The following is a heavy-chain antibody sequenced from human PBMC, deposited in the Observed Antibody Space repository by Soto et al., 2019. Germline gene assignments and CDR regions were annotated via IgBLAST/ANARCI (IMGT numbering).Heavy chain of an antibody. CDR3: ASRFYYDSSGYPDAFDI. Sequence: ASVKVSCKASGYTFTSYYMHWVRQAPGQGLEWMGIINPSGGSTSYAQKFQGRVTMTRDTSTSTVYMELSSLRSEDTAAYYCASRFYYDSSGYPDAFDIWGQGTMVTVSS. CDR2: INPSGGST. D-gene: IGHD3-22*01. J-gene: IGHJ3*02. V-gene: IGHV1-46*01. CDR1: GYTFTSYY.